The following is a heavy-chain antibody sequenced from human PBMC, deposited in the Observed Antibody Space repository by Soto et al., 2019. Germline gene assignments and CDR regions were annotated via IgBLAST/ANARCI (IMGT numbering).Heavy chain of an antibody. CDR2: IIPIFGTA. CDR3: AREYSSSLGCYYGMDV. D-gene: IGHD6-13*01. CDR1: GGTFSSYA. V-gene: IGHV1-69*13. Sequence: SVKVSCKASGGTFSSYAISWVRQAPGQGLEWMGGIIPIFGTANYAQKFQGRVTITADESTSTAYMELSSLRSEDTAVYYCAREYSSSLGCYYGMDVWGQGTTVTVAS. J-gene: IGHJ6*02.